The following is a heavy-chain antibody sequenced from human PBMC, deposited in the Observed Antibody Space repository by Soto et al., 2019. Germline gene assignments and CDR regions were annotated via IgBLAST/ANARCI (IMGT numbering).Heavy chain of an antibody. CDR2: IVVGSGNT. CDR3: AAADSRLYSYYYYGMDV. D-gene: IGHD2-15*01. V-gene: IGHV1-58*01. J-gene: IGHJ6*02. Sequence: ASVKVSCKASGFTFTSSAVQWVRQARGQRLEWIGWIVVGSGNTNYAQKFQERVTITRDMSTSTAYMELSSLRSEDTAVYYGAAADSRLYSYYYYGMDVWGQGTTVTVSS. CDR1: GFTFTSSA.